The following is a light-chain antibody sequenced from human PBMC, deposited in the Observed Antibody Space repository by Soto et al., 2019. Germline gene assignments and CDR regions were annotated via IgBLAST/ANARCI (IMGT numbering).Light chain of an antibody. CDR2: GAS. V-gene: IGKV3-15*01. CDR3: QPYNKWPLT. Sequence: EIVMTQSPATLSVSPGERATLSCRASQSTYTDLAWYQHKPGQAPRLLIYGASTRATAIPARFSGSGSGTEFTLTISSLQSEDFAVYYCQPYNKWPLTFGGGTKVEIK. J-gene: IGKJ4*01. CDR1: QSTYTD.